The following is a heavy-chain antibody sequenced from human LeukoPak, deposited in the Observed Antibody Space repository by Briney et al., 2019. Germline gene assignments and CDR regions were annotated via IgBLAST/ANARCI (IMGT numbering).Heavy chain of an antibody. CDR1: GGSISSYY. CDR2: IYYSGST. V-gene: IGHV4-59*01. D-gene: IGHD6-19*01. Sequence: SETLSLTRTVSGGSISSYYWSWIRQPPGKGLEWIGYIYYSGSTNYNPSLKSRVTISVDTSKNQFSLKLSSVTAADTAVYYCARDGSVDHSDNYYYYGMDVWGQGTTVTVSS. J-gene: IGHJ6*02. CDR3: ARDGSVDHSDNYYYYGMDV.